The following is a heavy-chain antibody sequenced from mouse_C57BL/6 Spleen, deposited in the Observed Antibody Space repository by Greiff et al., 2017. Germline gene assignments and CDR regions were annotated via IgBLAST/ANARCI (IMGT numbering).Heavy chain of an antibody. V-gene: IGHV7-3*01. CDR3: ARSPLWLRRGYYFDY. CDR1: GFTFTDYY. CDR2: IRNKANGYTT. Sequence: EVQGVESGGGLVQPGGSLSLSCAASGFTFTDYYMSWVRQPPGKALEWLGFIRNKANGYTTEYSASVKGRFTISRDNSQSILYLQMNALRAEDSATYYCARSPLWLRRGYYFDYWCQGTTLTVSS. D-gene: IGHD2-2*01. J-gene: IGHJ2*01.